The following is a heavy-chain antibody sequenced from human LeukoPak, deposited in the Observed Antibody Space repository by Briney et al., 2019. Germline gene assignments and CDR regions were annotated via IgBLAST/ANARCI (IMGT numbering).Heavy chain of an antibody. Sequence: PSETLTLTCTVSGGSIRSYYWSWIRQPPGKGLEWIGYIYYSGSTNYNPSLKSRVSISVDTSKNQFSLKLSSVTAADTAVYYCARTGSTVTMLYPFDHWGQGTLVTVSS. V-gene: IGHV4-59*01. CDR3: ARTGSTVTMLYPFDH. CDR2: IYYSGST. J-gene: IGHJ4*02. CDR1: GGSIRSYY. D-gene: IGHD4-17*01.